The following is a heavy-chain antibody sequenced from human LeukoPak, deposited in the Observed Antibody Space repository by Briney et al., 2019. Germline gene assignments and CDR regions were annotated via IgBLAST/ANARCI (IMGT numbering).Heavy chain of an antibody. J-gene: IGHJ4*02. CDR1: RFTFSSYA. D-gene: IGHD3-3*01. CDR3: ATGDDFWSGYYQLDY. V-gene: IGHV3-48*03. Sequence: GGSLRLSCAASRFTFSSYAINWVPQAPGKGLEGVSYTSSSGSIIYYADSVKGRFTISRDNAKNSLYLQMNSLRAEDTAIYYCATGDDFWSGYYQLDYWGQGTLVTVSS. CDR2: TSSSGSII.